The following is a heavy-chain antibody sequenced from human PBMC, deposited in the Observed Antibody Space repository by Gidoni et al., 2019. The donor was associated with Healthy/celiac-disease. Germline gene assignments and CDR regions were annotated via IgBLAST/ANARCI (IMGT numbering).Heavy chain of an antibody. V-gene: IGHV4-31*03. CDR3: ARDDQDGFDY. CDR2: IYYSGST. CDR1: GRSSSSGGYY. J-gene: IGHJ4*02. D-gene: IGHD2-15*01. Sequence: QVQLQESGPGLVKPSQTLSLPCTVSGRSSSSGGYYWSWFRQHPGKGLEWIGYIYYSGSTYYNPSLKSRVTISVDTSKNQFSLKLSSVTAADTAVYYCARDDQDGFDYWGQGTLVTVSS.